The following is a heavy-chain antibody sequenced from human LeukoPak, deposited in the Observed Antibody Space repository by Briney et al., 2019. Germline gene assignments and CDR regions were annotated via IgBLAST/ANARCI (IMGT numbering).Heavy chain of an antibody. V-gene: IGHV4-59*08. CDR2: SHYSGSN. CDR3: VRQKAVNADLEY. J-gene: IGHJ4*02. D-gene: IGHD6-19*01. Sequence: SETLSLTCTVSGGSISYYFWSWFRQSPRKTLEWIGNSHYSGSNTYNPSLESRLSMSVDTSKNQFSLTLRSATAADTAAYYCVRQKAVNADLEYWGQGTLVTVAS. CDR1: GGSISYYF.